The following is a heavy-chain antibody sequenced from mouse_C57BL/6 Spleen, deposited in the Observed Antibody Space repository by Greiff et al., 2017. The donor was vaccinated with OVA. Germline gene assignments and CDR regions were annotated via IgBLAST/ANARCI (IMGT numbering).Heavy chain of an antibody. D-gene: IGHD1-1*01. CDR2: INPSSGYT. J-gene: IGHJ4*01. CDR3: ARALLRNAMDY. V-gene: IGHV1-4*01. Sequence: VKLMESGAELARPGASVKMSCKASGYTFTSYTMHWVKQRPGQGLEWIGYINPSSGYTKYNQKFKDKATLTADKSSSTAYMQLSSLTSEDSAVYYCARALLRNAMDYWGQGTSVTVSS. CDR1: GYTFTSYT.